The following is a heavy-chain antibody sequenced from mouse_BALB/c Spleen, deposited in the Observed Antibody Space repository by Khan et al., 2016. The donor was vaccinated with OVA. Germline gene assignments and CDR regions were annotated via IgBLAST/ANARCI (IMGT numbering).Heavy chain of an antibody. CDR3: ARGYDGYASLYAMDY. V-gene: IGHV2-6*03. CDR2: IWSDGST. CDR1: GFSLTSYG. Sequence: VQLKQSGPGLVAPSQSLSITCTVSGFSLTSYGVHWVRQPPGKGLEWLVVIWSDGSTNYNSVLKSRLSISKDNSKSQVFLKMNSLQTDDTAIYYCARGYDGYASLYAMDYWGQGTSVTVSS. J-gene: IGHJ4*01. D-gene: IGHD2-3*01.